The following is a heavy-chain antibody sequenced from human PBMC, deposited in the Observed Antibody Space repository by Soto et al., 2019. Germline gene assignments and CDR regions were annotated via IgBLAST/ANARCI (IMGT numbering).Heavy chain of an antibody. J-gene: IGHJ6*02. V-gene: IGHV1-69*01. CDR3: ARGAGYCSGGSCYRGYYYYYGMDV. Sequence: QVQLVQSGAEVKKPGSSVKVSCKASGGTFSSYAISWVRQAPGQGLEWMGGIIPIFGTANYAQKFQGRVTITADESTSTAYMERSSLRSEYTAVYYCARGAGYCSGGSCYRGYYYYYGMDVWGQGTTVTVSS. CDR1: GGTFSSYA. D-gene: IGHD2-15*01. CDR2: IIPIFGTA.